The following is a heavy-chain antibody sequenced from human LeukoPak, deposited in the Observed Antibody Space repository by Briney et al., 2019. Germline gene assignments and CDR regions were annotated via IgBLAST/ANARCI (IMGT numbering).Heavy chain of an antibody. CDR2: IKQDGGDK. Sequence: GGSLRLSCAASGFTFSRNWMSWVRQAPGRGLEWVANIKQDGGDKYYVDSVKGRFTISRDNAKTSLFLQMHSLRAEDTAVYYCAREVYGDNYFDYWGQGTLVTVAS. CDR3: AREVYGDNYFDY. D-gene: IGHD4-17*01. CDR1: GFTFSRNW. J-gene: IGHJ4*02. V-gene: IGHV3-7*05.